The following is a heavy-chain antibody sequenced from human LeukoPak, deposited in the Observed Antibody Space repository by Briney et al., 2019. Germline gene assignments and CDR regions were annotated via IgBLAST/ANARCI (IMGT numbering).Heavy chain of an antibody. CDR2: IYYSGST. J-gene: IGHJ1*01. CDR1: VGSISSGGYY. Sequence: SQTLSLTCTVSVGSISSGGYYWPWIRQHPGEGLGWIGYIYYSGSTYYIPSRKIRVPLSEGRAKNQFSLGPTSVTAADTAVYYCALGYCGGGSCYAREYFQHWGQGTLVTVSS. V-gene: IGHV4-31*03. D-gene: IGHD2-15*01. CDR3: ALGYCGGGSCYAREYFQH.